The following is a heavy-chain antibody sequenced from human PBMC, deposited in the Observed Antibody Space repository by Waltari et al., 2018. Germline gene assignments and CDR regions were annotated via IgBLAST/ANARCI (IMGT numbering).Heavy chain of an antibody. V-gene: IGHV4-34*01. CDR3: ARVDYYDSSGYYDEGDY. J-gene: IGHJ4*02. D-gene: IGHD3-22*01. CDR1: GGSFSGYY. CDR2: INHSRST. Sequence: QVQLQQWGAGLLKPSETLSLTCAVYGGSFSGYYWSWIRQHPGKGLEWIGEINHSRSTNYNPSLKSRVTISVDTSKNQFSLKLSSVTAADTAVYYCARVDYYDSSGYYDEGDYWGQGTLVTVSS.